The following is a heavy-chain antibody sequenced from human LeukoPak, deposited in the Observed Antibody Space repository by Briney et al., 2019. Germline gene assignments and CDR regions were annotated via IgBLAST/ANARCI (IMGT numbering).Heavy chain of an antibody. D-gene: IGHD3-10*01. CDR1: EFTFSSYS. CDR3: ARDTYYYGSGSYH. Sequence: PTGGSLRLSCAASEFTFSSYSMNWVRQAPGKGLEWVSYISSSSSTIYYADSVKGRFTISRDNAKNSLYLQMNSLRAEDTAVYYCARDTYYYGSGSYHWGQGTLVTVSS. J-gene: IGHJ4*02. V-gene: IGHV3-48*01. CDR2: ISSSSSTI.